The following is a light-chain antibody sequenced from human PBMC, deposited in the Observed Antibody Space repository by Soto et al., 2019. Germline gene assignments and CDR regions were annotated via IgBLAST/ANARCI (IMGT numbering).Light chain of an antibody. CDR3: QQYSNWPPAIT. J-gene: IGKJ5*01. CDR2: DAS. V-gene: IGKV3D-15*01. Sequence: EIVMTQSPFTLSVSPGERATLSCRSSQSVSSYLAWYQQKPGQAPRLLIYDASNRATGIADRFSGSGSGTEFALIISSLQSEDVAVYSCQQYSNWPPAITFGQGTRLEIK. CDR1: QSVSSY.